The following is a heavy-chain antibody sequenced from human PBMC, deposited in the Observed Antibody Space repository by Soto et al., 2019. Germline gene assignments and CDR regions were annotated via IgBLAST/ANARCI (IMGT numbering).Heavy chain of an antibody. D-gene: IGHD6-19*01. J-gene: IGHJ4*02. V-gene: IGHV3-30-3*01. CDR2: ISYDGSNK. Sequence: QVQLVESGGGAVQPGRSLRLSCAASGFTFSDYTMHWVRQAPGKGLAWVAVISYDGSNKYYADSVKGRFTISRDSSKNTLYLQMNSLSAEDTAVYYCARDVWDSSGWYVDEEGFDYWGQGTLVTVSS. CDR1: GFTFSDYT. CDR3: ARDVWDSSGWYVDEEGFDY.